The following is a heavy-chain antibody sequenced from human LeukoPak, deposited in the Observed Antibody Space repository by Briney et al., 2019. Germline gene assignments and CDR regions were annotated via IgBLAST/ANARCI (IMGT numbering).Heavy chain of an antibody. CDR3: AREGSSSGWYFFDY. Sequence: GWSLRLSCAASGFTFSSYWMSWVRLAPGKGLEWVANIKGDGSEKWYADSVKGRFTISRDKAKNTLYLQVNSLRAEDTAVYYCAREGSSSGWYFFDYWGQGTLVTVSS. V-gene: IGHV3-7*01. J-gene: IGHJ4*02. CDR1: GFTFSSYW. CDR2: IKGDGSEK. D-gene: IGHD6-19*01.